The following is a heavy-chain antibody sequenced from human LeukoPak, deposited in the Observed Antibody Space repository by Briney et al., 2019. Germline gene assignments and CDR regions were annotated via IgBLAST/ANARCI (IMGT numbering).Heavy chain of an antibody. J-gene: IGHJ4*02. Sequence: ASVKVSCKASGYTFSNYAIHWVRQAPGQRLEWMGWINSGKGNTKYSQELRGRVAITRDTSASTAYMELSSLISDDTAVYYCAREWLSSGDSHYSHWGQGTLVTVSS. CDR2: INSGKGNT. CDR3: AREWLSSGDSHYSH. D-gene: IGHD2-15*01. CDR1: GYTFSNYA. V-gene: IGHV1-3*01.